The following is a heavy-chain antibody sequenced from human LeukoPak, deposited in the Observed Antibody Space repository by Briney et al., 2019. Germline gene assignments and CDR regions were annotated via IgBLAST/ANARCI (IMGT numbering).Heavy chain of an antibody. J-gene: IGHJ6*03. CDR2: INHSGST. CDR3: ARVKVPAAPSYYYYYYYMDV. Sequence: SETLSLTCAVYGGSFSGYCWSWIRQPPGKGLGWIGEINHSGSTNYNPSLKSRVTISVDTAKNQISLKLSSVTAADTAVYYCARVKVPAAPSYYYYYYYMDVWSKGTTVTVPS. V-gene: IGHV4-34*01. D-gene: IGHD2-2*01. CDR1: GGSFSGYC.